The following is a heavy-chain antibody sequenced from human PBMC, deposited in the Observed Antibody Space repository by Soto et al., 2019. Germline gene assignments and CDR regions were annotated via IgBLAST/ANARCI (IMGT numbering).Heavy chain of an antibody. D-gene: IGHD6-13*01. J-gene: IGHJ4*02. CDR1: GGSFSGYY. CDR3: ASSAAAGTSPAILSPYFDY. V-gene: IGHV4-34*01. CDR2: INHSGST. Sequence: PSETLSLTCAVYGGSFSGYYWSWIRQPPGKGLEWIGEINHSGSTNYNPSLKSRVTISVDTSKNQFSLKLSSVTAADTAVYYCASSAAAGTSPAILSPYFDYWGQGTLVTVSS.